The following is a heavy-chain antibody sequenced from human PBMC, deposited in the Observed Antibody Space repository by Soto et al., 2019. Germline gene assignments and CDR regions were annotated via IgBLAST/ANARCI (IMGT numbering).Heavy chain of an antibody. CDR3: GRVYPDCSGGSCFYSGMDV. V-gene: IGHV1-8*01. CDR1: GYTFTSYD. Sequence: YCNASGYTFTSYDINWVRHATGQGLEWMGWMNPNSGNTGYAQKFQGRVTMTRNTSISTAYMELSSMRSEDTAVYYFGRVYPDCSGGSCFYSGMDVWGQGTTVTVSS. CDR2: MNPNSGNT. D-gene: IGHD2-15*01. J-gene: IGHJ6*02.